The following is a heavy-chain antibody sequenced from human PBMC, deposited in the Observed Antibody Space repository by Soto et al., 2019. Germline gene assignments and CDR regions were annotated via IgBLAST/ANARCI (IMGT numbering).Heavy chain of an antibody. J-gene: IGHJ4*02. CDR2: IYPGDSDT. D-gene: IGHD5-12*01. Sequence: GESLKISCKGSGYSFTSYWIGWVRQMPGKGLEWMGIIYPGDSDTRYSPSFQGQVTISADKSISTAYLQWSSLKASDTAMYYCARLKGRWLQFRAETIDYWGQGTLVTVSS. V-gene: IGHV5-51*01. CDR1: GYSFTSYW. CDR3: ARLKGRWLQFRAETIDY.